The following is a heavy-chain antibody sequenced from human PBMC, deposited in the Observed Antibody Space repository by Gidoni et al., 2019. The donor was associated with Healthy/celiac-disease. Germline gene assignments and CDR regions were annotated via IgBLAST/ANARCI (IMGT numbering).Heavy chain of an antibody. D-gene: IGHD2-2*01. CDR2: INHSGST. Sequence: QVQLQQWGAGLLKPSETLSLTCAVYGGSFSGYYWSWIRQPPGKGLEWIGEINHSGSTNYNPSLKSRVTISVDTSKNQFSLKLSSVTAADTAVYYCARAGTFPAGPRFQHWGQGTLVTVSS. CDR1: GGSFSGYY. V-gene: IGHV4-34*01. J-gene: IGHJ1*01. CDR3: ARAGTFPAGPRFQH.